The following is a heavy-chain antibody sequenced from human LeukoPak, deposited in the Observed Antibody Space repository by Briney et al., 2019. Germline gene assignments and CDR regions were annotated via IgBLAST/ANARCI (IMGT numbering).Heavy chain of an antibody. J-gene: IGHJ5*02. V-gene: IGHV3-21*01. Sequence: GGSLRLSCAASGFTFSSYSMNWVRQAPGKGLEWVSSISSSSSYIYYADSVEGRFTISRDNAKNSLYLQMNSLRAEDTAVYYCARDFSYYYGSGSPALYNWFDPWGQGTLVTVSS. CDR2: ISSSSSYI. CDR1: GFTFSSYS. D-gene: IGHD3-10*01. CDR3: ARDFSYYYGSGSPALYNWFDP.